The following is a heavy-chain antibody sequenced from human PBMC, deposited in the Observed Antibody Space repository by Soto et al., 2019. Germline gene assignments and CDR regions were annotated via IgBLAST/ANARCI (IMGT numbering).Heavy chain of an antibody. D-gene: IGHD1-20*01. V-gene: IGHV3-7*01. CDR2: IKPDGSEQ. Sequence: GGSLRLSCAASEFTFDKYYMTWVRQAPGKGPEWVANIKPDGSEQYYVDSVKGRFTISRDNANNSLYLQMNSLRAEDTAVYFCARGNWNYYYG. J-gene: IGHJ6*01. CDR3: ARGNWNYYYG. CDR1: EFTFDKYY.